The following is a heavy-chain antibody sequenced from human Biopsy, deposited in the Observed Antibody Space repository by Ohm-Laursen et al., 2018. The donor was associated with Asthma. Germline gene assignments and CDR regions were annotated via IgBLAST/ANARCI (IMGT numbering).Heavy chain of an antibody. CDR3: ARDFGCGSYFVGTTFDY. CDR2: MSCEESVQ. V-gene: IGHV3-30*03. J-gene: IGHJ4*02. D-gene: IGHD1-26*01. CDR1: GFTFKAYG. Sequence: SLRLSCAASGFTFKAYGIHWVRQAPGKGLEWVAVMSCEESVQYFADSVKGRFTFSRGNSKNTLYLQMNSLRAEDSAVYYCARDFGCGSYFVGTTFDYWGQGALVTVSS.